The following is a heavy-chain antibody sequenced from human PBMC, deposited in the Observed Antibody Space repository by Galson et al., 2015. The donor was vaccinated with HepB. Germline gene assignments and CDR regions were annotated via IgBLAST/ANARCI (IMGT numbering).Heavy chain of an antibody. CDR3: ARRGPAFAVDY. CDR1: GFTFSSYS. J-gene: IGHJ4*02. CDR2: ISGSGGST. V-gene: IGHV3-23*01. D-gene: IGHD3-10*01. Sequence: SLRLSCAASGFTFSSYSMNWVRQAPGKGLEWVSTISGSGGSTYYADSVKGRFTISRDNSKNTLYLQMNSLRAEDTAVYYCARRGPAFAVDYWGQGTLVTVSS.